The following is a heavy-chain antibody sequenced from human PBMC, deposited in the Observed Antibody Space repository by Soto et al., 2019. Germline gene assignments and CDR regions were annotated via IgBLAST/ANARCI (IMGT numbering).Heavy chain of an antibody. CDR3: ALRTGNCNPLAE. Sequence: QVQLVQSGAGVEKPGSSVKVSCKVSGGTTSSYTIGWVRQAPGQGLEWLGNIVPMIGKVDYAQKFQERVTITADKSTRTVYIELSSLRPEDKAIYLCALRTGNCNPLAEGGQGTLVTVSS. D-gene: IGHD1-1*01. CDR1: GGTTSSYT. J-gene: IGHJ4*02. CDR2: IVPMIGKV. V-gene: IGHV1-69*02.